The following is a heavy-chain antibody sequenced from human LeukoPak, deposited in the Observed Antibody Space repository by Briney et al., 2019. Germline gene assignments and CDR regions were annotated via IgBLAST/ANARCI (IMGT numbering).Heavy chain of an antibody. CDR1: GFTFSSYG. CDR3: ARIGYSSSSLDY. D-gene: IGHD6-6*01. J-gene: IGHJ4*02. V-gene: IGHV3-33*01. Sequence: GGSLRLSCAASGFTFSSYGMHWVRQAPGKGLEWVAVIWYDGSNKYYADSVKGRFTISRDNSKNTLYLQMDSLGAEDTAVYFCARIGYSSSSLDYWGQGTLVTVSS. CDR2: IWYDGSNK.